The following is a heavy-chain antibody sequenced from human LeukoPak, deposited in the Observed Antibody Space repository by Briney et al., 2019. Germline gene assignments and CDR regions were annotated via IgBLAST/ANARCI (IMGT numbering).Heavy chain of an antibody. CDR3: ARGRKQQLVLNWYFDL. V-gene: IGHV3-11*01. Sequence: GGSLRLSCAASGFTFSDYYMSWIRQAPGKGLEWVSYISSSGSTIYYADSVKGRFTISRDNAKNSLYLQMNSLRAEDTAVYYCARGRKQQLVLNWYFDLWGRGTLVTVSS. CDR1: GFTFSDYY. J-gene: IGHJ2*01. D-gene: IGHD6-13*01. CDR2: ISSSGSTI.